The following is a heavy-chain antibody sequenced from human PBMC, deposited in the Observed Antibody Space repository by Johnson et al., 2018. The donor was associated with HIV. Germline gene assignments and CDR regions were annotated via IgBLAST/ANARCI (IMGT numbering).Heavy chain of an antibody. D-gene: IGHD5/OR15-5a*01. CDR3: ARGVLAFDI. Sequence: QVQLVESGGGVVQPGRSLRLSCAASGFTFSSYGMHWVRQAPGKGLEWVAVISYDGSNKYYADSVKGRFTISRDNSKNTLYLQMNSLRAEDTAVYYCARGVLAFDIWGQGTMVTVSS. CDR1: GFTFSSYG. J-gene: IGHJ3*02. V-gene: IGHV3-30*03. CDR2: ISYDGSNK.